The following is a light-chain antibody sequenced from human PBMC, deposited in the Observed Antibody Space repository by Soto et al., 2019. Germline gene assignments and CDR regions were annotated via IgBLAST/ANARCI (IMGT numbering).Light chain of an antibody. V-gene: IGKV3-11*01. Sequence: IVLAQTPGTLSVSPGESATLSCRAGQSVSSYLAWYQQKPGQAPRLLIYDASNRATGIPARFSGSGSGTDFTLTISSLEPEDFAVYYCQQRSNWRLPFGGGTKV. J-gene: IGKJ4*01. CDR3: QQRSNWRLP. CDR1: QSVSSY. CDR2: DAS.